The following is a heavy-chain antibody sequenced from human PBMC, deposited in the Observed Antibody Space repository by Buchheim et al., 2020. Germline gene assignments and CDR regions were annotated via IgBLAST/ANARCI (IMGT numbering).Heavy chain of an antibody. Sequence: QVQLVQSGAEVKKPGASVKVSCKASGYTFTGYYMHWVRQAPGQGLEWMGIINPRGGSTSYVQKFQGRVIMTRDTSTSTVYMELSSLRSEDTAVYYCARGLGYCSGGSCYSHFDYWGQGTL. CDR3: ARGLGYCSGGSCYSHFDY. CDR1: GYTFTGYY. J-gene: IGHJ4*02. D-gene: IGHD2-15*01. V-gene: IGHV1-46*01. CDR2: INPRGGST.